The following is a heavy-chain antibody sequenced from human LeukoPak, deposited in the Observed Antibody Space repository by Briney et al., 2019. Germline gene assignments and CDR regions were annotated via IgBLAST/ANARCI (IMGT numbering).Heavy chain of an antibody. V-gene: IGHV4-38-2*01. Sequence: SETLSLTCAVSGYSISSGYHWGWIRQPPGKGLEWIGYIHHSGTTDYNPSLKSRVIILVDTTKNQFSLKVGSLTAADTAVYYCARGLGVITRDAYDIWGQGTMVIVSS. CDR2: IHHSGTT. D-gene: IGHD3-3*01. CDR3: ARGLGVITRDAYDI. CDR1: GYSISSGYH. J-gene: IGHJ3*02.